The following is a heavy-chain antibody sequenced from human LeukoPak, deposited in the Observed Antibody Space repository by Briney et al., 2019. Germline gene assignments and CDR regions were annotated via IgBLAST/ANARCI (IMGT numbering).Heavy chain of an antibody. Sequence: PGRSLRLSCAASRFTFSSYAMHWVRQAPGKGLEWVAVISYDGSNKYYADSVKGRFTISRDNSKNTLYLQMNSLRAEDTAVYYCAKDLIGRPFWGQGTLVTVSS. D-gene: IGHD2-8*01. V-gene: IGHV3-30-3*01. CDR2: ISYDGSNK. CDR1: RFTFSSYA. J-gene: IGHJ4*02. CDR3: AKDLIGRPF.